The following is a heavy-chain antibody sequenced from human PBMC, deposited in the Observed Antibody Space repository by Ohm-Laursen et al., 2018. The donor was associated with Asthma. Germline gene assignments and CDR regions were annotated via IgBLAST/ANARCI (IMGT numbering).Heavy chain of an antibody. V-gene: IGHV1-8*01. CDR3: ARGAADIRGLDY. CDR1: GYTFTSYD. J-gene: IGHJ4*02. CDR2: MNPNSGNT. Sequence: ASVKVSCKASGYTFTSYDINWVRQATGQGLEWMGWMNPNSGNTGYAQKFQGRVTMTRNTSISTAYMELSSLRSEDTAVYYCARGAADIRGLDYWGQGTLVTVSS. D-gene: IGHD6-13*01.